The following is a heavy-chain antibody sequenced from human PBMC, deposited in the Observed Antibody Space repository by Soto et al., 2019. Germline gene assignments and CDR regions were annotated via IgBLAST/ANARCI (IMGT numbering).Heavy chain of an antibody. CDR2: IIPIFGTA. CDR3: ATQNPATMYYYYYGMDV. Sequence: SVKVSCKSSGCTFSSYAISCVRQAPGQGLEWMGGIIPIFGTANYAQKFQGRVTITADESTSTAYMELSSLRSEDTAVYYCATQNPATMYYYYYGMDVWGQGTTVTVS. J-gene: IGHJ6*02. CDR1: GCTFSSYA. V-gene: IGHV1-69*13.